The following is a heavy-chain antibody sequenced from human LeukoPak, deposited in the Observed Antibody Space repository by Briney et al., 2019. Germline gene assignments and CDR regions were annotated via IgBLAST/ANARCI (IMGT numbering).Heavy chain of an antibody. CDR1: GGSIRSSYYY. J-gene: IGHJ3*02. Sequence: SETLSLTCTVSGGSIRSSYYYWGWLRQPPGKGLEWIGSIYYSGSTYYNPSLKSRVTISVDTSKNQFSLKLSSVTAADTAVYYCARRITIFGVVNIGAHDAFDIWGQGTMVTVSS. CDR2: IYYSGST. D-gene: IGHD3-3*01. CDR3: ARRITIFGVVNIGAHDAFDI. V-gene: IGHV4-39*01.